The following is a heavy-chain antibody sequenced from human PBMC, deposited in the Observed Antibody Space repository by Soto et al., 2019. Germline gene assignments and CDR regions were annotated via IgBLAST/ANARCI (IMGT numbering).Heavy chain of an antibody. CDR1: GGTFRSYT. CDR2: IIPILGIA. V-gene: IGHV1-69*02. D-gene: IGHD5-12*01. Sequence: VSSEACGGTFRSYTISWLRQSPGQGLEWMGRIIPILGIANYAQKLQGRVTITADKSTSTAYMELSSLRSEDTVVYYCAGLNIVATKPDYWGQGTLVTVSS. J-gene: IGHJ4*02. CDR3: AGLNIVATKPDY.